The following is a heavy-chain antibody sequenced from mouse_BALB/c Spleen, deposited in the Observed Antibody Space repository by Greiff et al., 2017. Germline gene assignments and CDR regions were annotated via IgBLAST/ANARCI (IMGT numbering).Heavy chain of an antibody. D-gene: IGHD1-1*01. CDR2: ISSGGGNT. Sequence: EVKLVESGGGLVKPGGSLKLSCAASGFTFSSYTMSWVRQTPEKRLEWVATISSGGGNTYYPDSVKGRFTISRDKAKNNLYLQMSSLRSEDTALYYCARYYYGSSPLFAYWGQGTLVTVSA. CDR1: GFTFSSYT. J-gene: IGHJ3*01. CDR3: ARYYYGSSPLFAY. V-gene: IGHV5-9*03.